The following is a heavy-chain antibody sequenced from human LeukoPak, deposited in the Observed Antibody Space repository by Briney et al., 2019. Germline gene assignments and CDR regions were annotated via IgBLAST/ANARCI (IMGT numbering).Heavy chain of an antibody. J-gene: IGHJ4*02. CDR3: ARDRGGTGDFDY. Sequence: ASVKVSCKASGYTFSGYQVHWLRQAPGQGLEWMGWINAGNGDTKYSQKFQGRVTITRDTSASTSYMELSSLRSEDTAVYYCARDRGGTGDFDYWGQGTLVTVSS. CDR2: INAGNGDT. CDR1: GYTFSGYQ. V-gene: IGHV1-3*01. D-gene: IGHD1-1*01.